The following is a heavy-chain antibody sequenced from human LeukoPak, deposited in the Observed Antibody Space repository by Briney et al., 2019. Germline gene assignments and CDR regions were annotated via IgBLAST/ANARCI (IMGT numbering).Heavy chain of an antibody. Sequence: ASVKVSCQASGYTFSNHDFDWVRQAPGQGLEWMGWMNPNSGATGYAQKFQGRVTMTRNPSINTAYMELSGLRAEDTAVYYCAKDLYYYGSFDYWGQGTLVTVSS. CDR2: MNPNSGAT. CDR1: GYTFSNHD. CDR3: AKDLYYYGSFDY. D-gene: IGHD3-10*01. J-gene: IGHJ4*02. V-gene: IGHV1-8*01.